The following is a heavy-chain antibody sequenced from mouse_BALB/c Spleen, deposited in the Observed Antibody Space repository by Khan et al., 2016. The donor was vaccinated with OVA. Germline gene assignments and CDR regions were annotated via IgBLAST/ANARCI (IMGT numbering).Heavy chain of an antibody. CDR3: ANHGSSSAWLTY. J-gene: IGHJ3*01. CDR1: GYTFTSYW. Sequence: QLQQSGAELAKPGASVKMSCKASGYTFTSYWMHWVKQRPGQGLEWIGYINPSTGYTEYNQRFKVKATLTADKSSSTAYMQLSSLTSEESAVYYCANHGSSSAWLTYWGQGTLVTVSA. D-gene: IGHD1-1*01. V-gene: IGHV1-7*01. CDR2: INPSTGYT.